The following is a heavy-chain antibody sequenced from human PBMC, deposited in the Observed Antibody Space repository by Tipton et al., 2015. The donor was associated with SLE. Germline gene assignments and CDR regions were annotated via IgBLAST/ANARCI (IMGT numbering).Heavy chain of an antibody. CDR3: ARVRIDGQNGGPYYYYGMDV. J-gene: IGHJ6*02. Sequence: SLRLSCAASGFTFSRYWMHWVRKAPGKGLVWVSRINRDGSSTSYADSVKGRCTISRDNAKNTLYLQMNSLRADDTAVYYCARVRIDGQNGGPYYYYGMDVWGQGTTVTVSS. CDR1: GFTFSRYW. D-gene: IGHD5-24*01. CDR2: INRDGSST. V-gene: IGHV3-74*01.